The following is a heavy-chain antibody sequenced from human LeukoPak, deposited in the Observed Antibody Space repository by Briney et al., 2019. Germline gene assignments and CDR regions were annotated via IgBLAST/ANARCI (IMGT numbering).Heavy chain of an antibody. CDR3: ATALGFYCSGGSCYDAFDI. Sequence: ASVKVSCKVSGYTLTELSMHWVRQAPGKGLEWMGGFDPEDGETIYAQKFQGRVTMTEDTSTDTAYMELSSLRSEDTAVYYCATALGFYCSGGSCYDAFDIWGQGTMVTVSS. CDR2: FDPEDGET. V-gene: IGHV1-24*01. J-gene: IGHJ3*02. CDR1: GYTLTELS. D-gene: IGHD2-15*01.